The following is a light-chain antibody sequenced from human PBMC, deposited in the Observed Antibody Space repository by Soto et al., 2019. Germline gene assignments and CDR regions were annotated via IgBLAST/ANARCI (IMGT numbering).Light chain of an antibody. Sequence: EIVLTQSPGTLSLSPGERATLSCRASQSISNSYLAWYQQKPGQAPRLLIYGASSRATGIPDRFSGSGSGTDFTLTISRLDPEDFAVYYCQHYGSSQFTFGPGTKVDIK. CDR1: QSISNSY. V-gene: IGKV3-20*01. J-gene: IGKJ3*01. CDR2: GAS. CDR3: QHYGSSQFT.